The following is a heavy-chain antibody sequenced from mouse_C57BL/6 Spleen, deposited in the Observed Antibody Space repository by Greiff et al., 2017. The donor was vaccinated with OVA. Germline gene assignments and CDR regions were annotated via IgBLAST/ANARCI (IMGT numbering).Heavy chain of an antibody. D-gene: IGHD1-1*01. CDR3: ARSWNTTVVATPYAMDY. CDR2: IDPNSGGT. V-gene: IGHV1-72*01. CDR1: GYTFTSYW. Sequence: VQLQQPGAELVKPGASVKLSCKASGYTFTSYWMHWVKQRPGRGLEWIGRIDPNSGGTKYNEKFKSKATLTVDKPASTAYMQLSSLTSEDSAVYYGARSWNTTVVATPYAMDYWGQGTSVTVSS. J-gene: IGHJ4*01.